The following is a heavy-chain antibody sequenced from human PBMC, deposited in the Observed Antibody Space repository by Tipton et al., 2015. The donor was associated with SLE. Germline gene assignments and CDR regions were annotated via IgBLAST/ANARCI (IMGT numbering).Heavy chain of an antibody. CDR2: INHSGST. CDR1: GDSISNYY. CDR3: ARHLDGTYGSHAFDI. D-gene: IGHD1-26*01. V-gene: IGHV4-34*01. Sequence: TLSLTCTVSGDSISNYYWSWIRQPPGKGLEWIGEINHSGSTNYNPSLKSRVTISADTSKNQFSLKLSSVTAADTAVYYCARHLDGTYGSHAFDIWGQGTMVTVSS. J-gene: IGHJ3*02.